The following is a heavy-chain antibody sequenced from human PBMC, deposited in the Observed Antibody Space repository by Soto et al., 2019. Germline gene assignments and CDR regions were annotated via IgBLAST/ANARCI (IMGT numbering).Heavy chain of an antibody. CDR3: ARGDIVVVTAISRYYYYGMDV. V-gene: IGHV3-30-3*01. D-gene: IGHD2-21*02. J-gene: IGHJ6*02. CDR2: ISHDGSNK. Sequence: QVQLVESGGGVVQPGRSLRLSCAASGFTFSSYAMHWVRQAPGKGLEWVAVISHDGSNKYYADSVKGRFTISRDNSKNTLYLQMNSLRAEDTAVYYCARGDIVVVTAISRYYYYGMDVWGQGTTVTVSS. CDR1: GFTFSSYA.